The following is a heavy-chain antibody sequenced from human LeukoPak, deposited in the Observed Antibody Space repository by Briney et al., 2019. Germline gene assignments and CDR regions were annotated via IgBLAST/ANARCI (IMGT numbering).Heavy chain of an antibody. CDR2: IRYDGSNK. J-gene: IGHJ4*02. CDR1: GFTFSSYG. CDR3: AKGLSESIYDALDS. V-gene: IGHV3-30*02. Sequence: PGGSLRLSCAASGFTFSSYGMHWVRQAPGKGLEWVAFIRYDGSNKYYADSVKGRFTVSRDSSKNTLYLQMNSLRADDTAVYYCAKGLSESIYDALDSWGQGTLVTVSS. D-gene: IGHD1-26*01.